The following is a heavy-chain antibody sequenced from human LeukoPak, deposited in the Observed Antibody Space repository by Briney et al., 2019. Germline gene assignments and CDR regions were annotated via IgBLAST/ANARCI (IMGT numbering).Heavy chain of an antibody. CDR3: AARLFNFDY. V-gene: IGHV3-66*01. CDR2: IYNSGST. J-gene: IGHJ4*02. Sequence: GGSLRLSCAASGLTVGSNYMTWVRQAPGKGLEWVAAIYNSGSTYYADSVKGRFTISRDNSKNTMYLQMNSLKGEDTAVYYCAARLFNFDYWGQGTLVTVSS. CDR1: GLTVGSNY.